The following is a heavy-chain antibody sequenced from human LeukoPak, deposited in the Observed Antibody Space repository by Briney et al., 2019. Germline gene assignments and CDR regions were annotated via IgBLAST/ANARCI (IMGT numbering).Heavy chain of an antibody. V-gene: IGHV3-30*03. CDR2: ISYNGRNN. Sequence: GGSLRLSCAASGFTFYSYGMHWVRQAPGKGLEWVALISYNGRNNYYADSVKGRFTISRDNSKNMLYLQMNSLRAEDTAVYYCARGTGYLDEYFDYWGQGTLVTVSS. CDR3: ARGTGYLDEYFDY. D-gene: IGHD3/OR15-3a*01. J-gene: IGHJ4*02. CDR1: GFTFYSYG.